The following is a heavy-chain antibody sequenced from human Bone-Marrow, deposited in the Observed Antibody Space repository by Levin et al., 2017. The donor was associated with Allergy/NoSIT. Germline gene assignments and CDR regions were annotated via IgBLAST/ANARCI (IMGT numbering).Heavy chain of an antibody. CDR2: ISSSSSYI. Sequence: GGSLRLSCAASGFTFSSYSMNWVRQAPGKGLEWVSSISSSSSYIYYADSVKGRFTISRDNAKNSLYLQMNSLRAEDTAVYYCARDRGSGYGDIDYWGQGTLVTVSS. D-gene: IGHD4-17*01. CDR3: ARDRGSGYGDIDY. CDR1: GFTFSSYS. J-gene: IGHJ4*02. V-gene: IGHV3-21*01.